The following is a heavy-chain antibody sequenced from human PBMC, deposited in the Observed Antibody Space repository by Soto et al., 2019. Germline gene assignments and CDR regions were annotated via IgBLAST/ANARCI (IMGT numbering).Heavy chain of an antibody. D-gene: IGHD3-16*02. CDR3: EAEMTFGKLSVV. CDR2: IFPKFGTT. J-gene: IGHJ6*02. CDR1: GDTDTNYV. V-gene: IGHV1-69*01. Sequence: QVRLVQSGAEVKKPGSSVKVSCKASGDTDTNYVISWVRQAPGQGLEWMGGIFPKFGTTYSAQKLQDRLTITADESTSTVYMQLSSLRLDDTAVYYCEAEMTFGKLSVVWGQGTTVTVSS.